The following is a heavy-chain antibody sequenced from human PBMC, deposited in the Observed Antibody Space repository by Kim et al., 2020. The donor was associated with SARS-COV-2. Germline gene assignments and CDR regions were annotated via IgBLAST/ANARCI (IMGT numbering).Heavy chain of an antibody. V-gene: IGHV4-39*01. CDR1: GGSISSSNYS. D-gene: IGHD6-13*01. CDR3: ARLRDTTTWYVY. J-gene: IGHJ4*02. Sequence: SETLSLTCTVSGGSISSSNYSWGWIRQPPGEGLEWVASMYYRGNTYYNPSLKSRVTMSGDTSNNQLSLRLSSVTAADTAVYYCARLRDTTTWYVYWGQGTLVTVSS. CDR2: MYYRGNT.